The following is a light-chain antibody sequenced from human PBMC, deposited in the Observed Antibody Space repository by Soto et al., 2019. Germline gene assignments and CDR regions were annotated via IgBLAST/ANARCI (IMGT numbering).Light chain of an antibody. Sequence: QSALTQSPSASGSPGQSVTISCTGASSDVGGYNYVSWYQQHPGKAPKLMIYEVTKRPSGVPDRFSGSKSGNTASLTVSGLLAEDEADYYCSSHAGINNVVFGGGTKLTVL. CDR3: SSHAGINNVV. CDR2: EVT. V-gene: IGLV2-8*01. CDR1: SSDVGGYNY. J-gene: IGLJ3*02.